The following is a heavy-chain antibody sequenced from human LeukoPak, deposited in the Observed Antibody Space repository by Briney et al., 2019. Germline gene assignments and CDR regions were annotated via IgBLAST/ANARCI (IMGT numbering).Heavy chain of an antibody. J-gene: IGHJ1*01. V-gene: IGHV3-74*01. Sequence: RGSLRLSCAASGFTFSTYWMHWVRQAPGKGLVLVSRIKSDGSTNYADSVKGRFTISRDNAKNTLSLQMNSLRPEDTGVYYCARAPSEIGGYYPEYFRHWGQGTLVTVSS. CDR1: GFTFSTYW. D-gene: IGHD3-22*01. CDR2: IKSDGST. CDR3: ARAPSEIGGYYPEYFRH.